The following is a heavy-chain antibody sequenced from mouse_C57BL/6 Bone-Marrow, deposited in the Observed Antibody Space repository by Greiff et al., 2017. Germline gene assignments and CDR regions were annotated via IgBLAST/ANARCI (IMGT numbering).Heavy chain of an antibody. D-gene: IGHD1-1*01. CDR3: DRKRDYYGSRYRYWYFDV. CDR1: GFSLTSYA. V-gene: IGHV2-9-1*01. Sequence: QVQLQESGPGLVAPSQSLSITCTVSGFSLTSYAISWVRQPPGKGLEWLGVIWTGGGTNYNSALKSRLSISQDNSKSKIFLKMKSRQPDDTTRYYCDRKRDYYGSRYRYWYFDVWGTGTTVTVSS. J-gene: IGHJ1*03. CDR2: IWTGGGT.